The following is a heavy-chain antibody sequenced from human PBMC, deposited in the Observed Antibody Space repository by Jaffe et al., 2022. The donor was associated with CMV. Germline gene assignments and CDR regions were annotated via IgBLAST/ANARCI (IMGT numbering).Heavy chain of an antibody. Sequence: VQLVQSGAEVKKPGDSVNVSCKASGYKFTGFYIHWVRQAPGQGLQWMGRINPNSGATDYAQNFQGRVTMTSDTSITTAYLEISRLTSDDTALYFCAREFSRYSAVSGDFWGQGSQVTVSS. CDR3: AREFSRYSAVSGDF. CDR1: GYKFTGFY. J-gene: IGHJ4*02. D-gene: IGHD1-1*01. CDR2: INPNSGAT. V-gene: IGHV1-2*02.